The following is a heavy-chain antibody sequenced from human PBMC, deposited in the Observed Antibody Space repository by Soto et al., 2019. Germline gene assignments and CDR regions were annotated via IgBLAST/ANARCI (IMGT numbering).Heavy chain of an antibody. CDR1: GFTVSSNY. J-gene: IGHJ4*01. Sequence: GGSLRLSCAASGFTVSSNYMSWVRQAPGKGLEWVSVIYSGGSTYYADSVKGRFTISRDNSKNTLYLLMNSLRAEDTAVYYCTTDSYFTLKLVRFDYWGLGTLVTVSS. CDR2: IYSGGST. D-gene: IGHD3-22*01. V-gene: IGHV3-66*01. CDR3: TTDSYFTLKLVRFDY.